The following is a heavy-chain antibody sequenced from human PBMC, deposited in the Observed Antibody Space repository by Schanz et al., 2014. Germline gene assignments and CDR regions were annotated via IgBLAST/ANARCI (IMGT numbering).Heavy chain of an antibody. Sequence: VQLVQSGAEVKKPGASVKVSCKASGYTFTSYGISWVRQAPGQGLEWMGWIGAYNGNTKYPQKLQGRVTMTTDTSTSTAYMELRSLRSDDTAVYYCARDAADFYDILTEEDYWGQGTLVTVSS. V-gene: IGHV1-18*01. CDR1: GYTFTSYG. CDR2: IGAYNGNT. J-gene: IGHJ4*02. CDR3: ARDAADFYDILTEEDY. D-gene: IGHD3-9*01.